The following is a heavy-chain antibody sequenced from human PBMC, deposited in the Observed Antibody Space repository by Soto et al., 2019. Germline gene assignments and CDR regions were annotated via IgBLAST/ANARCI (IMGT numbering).Heavy chain of an antibody. CDR2: ISGSGGST. J-gene: IGHJ4*02. CDR3: AKVPEVVPVYY. D-gene: IGHD2-15*01. V-gene: IGHV3-23*01. Sequence: EVQLLESGGGLVQPGGSLRLSCAASGFTFSSYAMSWVRQAPGKGLEWVSSISGSGGSTYYADSVKGRFTISRDNSKNTLDLQMNSLRAEDTAVYYCAKVPEVVPVYYWGQGTLVTVSS. CDR1: GFTFSSYA.